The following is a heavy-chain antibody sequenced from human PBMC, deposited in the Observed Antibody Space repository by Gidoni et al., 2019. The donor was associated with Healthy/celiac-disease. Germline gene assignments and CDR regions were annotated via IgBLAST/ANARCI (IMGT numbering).Heavy chain of an antibody. J-gene: IGHJ6*02. CDR2: IWYDGSNK. Sequence: QVQLVESGGGVVQPGRSLRLSCAASGFTFSSYGMHWVRQAPGKGLEWVAVIWYDGSNKYYADSVKGRFTISRDNSKNTLYLQMNSLRAEDTAVYYCARTGLRGNYYYGMDVWGQGTTVTVSS. V-gene: IGHV3-33*01. CDR1: GFTFSSYG. D-gene: IGHD1-26*01. CDR3: ARTGLRGNYYYGMDV.